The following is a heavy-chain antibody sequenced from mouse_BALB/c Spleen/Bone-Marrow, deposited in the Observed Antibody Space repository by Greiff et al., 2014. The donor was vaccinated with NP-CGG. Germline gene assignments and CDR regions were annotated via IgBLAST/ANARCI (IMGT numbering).Heavy chain of an antibody. Sequence: QVQLQQSGAELVKPGASVMLSCTPSDFNIKDTYMHWVKQRPEQGLEWIGEIEPSDSYTNYNQNFTGKATLTVDKSSSTAYMQLNSLTXEXSAVYFCAKLDSXYFDVWGAGTTVTVSS. CDR2: IEPSDSYT. V-gene: IGHV1-69*02. CDR1: DFNIKDTY. J-gene: IGHJ1*01. CDR3: AKLDSXYFDV.